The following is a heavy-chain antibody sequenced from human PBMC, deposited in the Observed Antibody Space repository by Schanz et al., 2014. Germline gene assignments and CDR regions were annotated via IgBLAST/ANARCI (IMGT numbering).Heavy chain of an antibody. CDR1: GGTFSSYT. V-gene: IGHV1-18*01. Sequence: QLQLVQSGAEVKKPGSSVKVSCKLSGGTFSSYTISWMRQAPGQGLEWMGWISAYNGNTNYAQKLQGRVTMTTDTSTSTAYMELRSLRSDDTAVYYCARDSGSSSWYPSDYWGQGTLVTVSS. CDR3: ARDSGSSSWYPSDY. CDR2: ISAYNGNT. D-gene: IGHD6-13*01. J-gene: IGHJ4*02.